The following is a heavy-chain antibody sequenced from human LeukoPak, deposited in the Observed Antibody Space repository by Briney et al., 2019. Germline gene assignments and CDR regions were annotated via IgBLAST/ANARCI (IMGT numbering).Heavy chain of an antibody. CDR3: ARDSGIAAAGDYYFDY. CDR1: GGSISSYY. Sequence: SETLSLTCTVSGGSISSYYWSWIRQPAGKGLEWIGRIYTSGSTNYNLSLKSRVTMSVDTSKNQFSLELSSVTAADTAVYYCARDSGIAAAGDYYFDYWGQGTLVTVSS. D-gene: IGHD6-13*01. CDR2: IYTSGST. V-gene: IGHV4-4*07. J-gene: IGHJ4*02.